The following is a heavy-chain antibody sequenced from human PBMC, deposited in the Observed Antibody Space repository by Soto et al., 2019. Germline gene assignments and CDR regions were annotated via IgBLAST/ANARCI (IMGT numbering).Heavy chain of an antibody. CDR3: ARTDTAMVIGYYYYGMDV. D-gene: IGHD5-18*01. CDR1: GGTFSSYA. CDR2: IIPIFGTA. V-gene: IGHV1-69*13. J-gene: IGHJ6*02. Sequence: SVKVSCTASGGTFSSYAISWVRQAPGQGLEWMGGIIPIFGTANYAQKFQGRVTITADESTSTAYMELSSLRSEDTAVYYCARTDTAMVIGYYYYGMDVWGQGTTVTVSS.